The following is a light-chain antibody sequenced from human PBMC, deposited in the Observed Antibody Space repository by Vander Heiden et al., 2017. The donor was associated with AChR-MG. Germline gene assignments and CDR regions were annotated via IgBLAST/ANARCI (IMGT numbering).Light chain of an antibody. CDR2: GAS. CDR1: ESVNTN. Sequence: EVVMTQSPATLSVFPGERATLSCRASESVNTNLAWYQQKPGQAPRLLIYGASTRATGIPVRFSGSGSGTEFTLTITSLQSEDFAVYYCHQYNHWPPRYTFGQGTKLEIK. CDR3: HQYNHWPPRYT. V-gene: IGKV3-15*01. J-gene: IGKJ2*01.